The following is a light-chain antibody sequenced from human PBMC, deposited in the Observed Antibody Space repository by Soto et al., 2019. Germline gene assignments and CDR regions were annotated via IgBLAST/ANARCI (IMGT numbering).Light chain of an antibody. Sequence: QSALTQPASVSGSPGQSITISCTGTSSDVGAYNYVSWYQQLPDKAPKLMIYDVTYRPSGVSNLFSGSKSGNTASLTISGLQAEDEADYFCSSYTTSSTLVFGGGTQLTV. CDR3: SSYTTSSTLV. V-gene: IGLV2-14*01. CDR2: DVT. J-gene: IGLJ3*02. CDR1: SSDVGAYNY.